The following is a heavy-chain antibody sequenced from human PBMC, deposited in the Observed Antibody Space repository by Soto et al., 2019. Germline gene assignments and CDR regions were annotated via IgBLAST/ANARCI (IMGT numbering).Heavy chain of an antibody. CDR3: ARDRGGLWFGELFNVNSYYFDY. V-gene: IGHV1-18*01. J-gene: IGHJ4*02. CDR2: ISAYNGNT. Sequence: QVQLVQSGAEVKKPGASVKVSCKASGYTFTSYGISWVRQAPGQGLEWMGWISAYNGNTNYAQKLQGRVTMTTDTSTSTAYMEVRSLRSDDTAVYYFARDRGGLWFGELFNVNSYYFDYWGQGTLVTVSS. CDR1: GYTFTSYG. D-gene: IGHD3-10*01.